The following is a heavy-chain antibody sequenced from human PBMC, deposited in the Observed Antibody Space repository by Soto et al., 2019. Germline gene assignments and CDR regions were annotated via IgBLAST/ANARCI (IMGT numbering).Heavy chain of an antibody. CDR2: ISSSSSTI. V-gene: IGHV3-48*01. CDR1: GFTFSSYS. D-gene: IGHD4-17*01. Sequence: EVQLVESGGGLVQPGGSLRLSCAASGFTFSSYSMNWVRQAPGKGLEWVSYISSSSSTIYYADSVKGRFTISRDNAKNSLYLQMNSLRAEDTAVYYCAGEADYLNWFDPWGQGTLVTVS. CDR3: AGEADYLNWFDP. J-gene: IGHJ5*02.